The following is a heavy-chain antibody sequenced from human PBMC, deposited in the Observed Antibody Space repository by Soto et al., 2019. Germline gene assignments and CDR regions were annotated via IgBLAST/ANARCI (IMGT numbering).Heavy chain of an antibody. J-gene: IGHJ4*02. CDR3: ASSPGGIAARPDYFDY. D-gene: IGHD6-6*01. CDR2: IWYDGSNK. V-gene: IGHV3-33*01. Sequence: SLRLSCAASGFTFSSYGMHWVRQAPGKGLEWVAVIWYDGSNKYYADSVKGRFTISRDNSKNTLYLQMNSLRAEGTAVYYCASSPGGIAARPDYFDYWGQGTLVTVSS. CDR1: GFTFSSYG.